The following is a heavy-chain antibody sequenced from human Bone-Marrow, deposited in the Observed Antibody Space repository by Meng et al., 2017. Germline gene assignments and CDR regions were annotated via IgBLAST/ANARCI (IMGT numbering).Heavy chain of an antibody. D-gene: IGHD3-22*01. J-gene: IGHJ3*02. CDR2: IGGKPKRYAA. Sequence: GESLKISCVASGFSFTDAWMSWVRQASGKGLEWVGRIGGKPKRYAAAYAASVRGTFTISRDDSKNTAYLQMNSLKTEDTAVYYCARDQWRYYDSSGPIWGQGTMVTVSS. V-gene: IGHV3-73*01. CDR1: GFSFTDAW. CDR3: ARDQWRYYDSSGPI.